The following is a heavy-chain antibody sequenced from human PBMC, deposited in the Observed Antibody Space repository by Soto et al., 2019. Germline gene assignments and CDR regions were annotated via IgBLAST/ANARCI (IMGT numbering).Heavy chain of an antibody. V-gene: IGHV3-21*01. J-gene: IGHJ3*02. D-gene: IGHD3-22*01. Sequence: PGGSLRLSCAASGFTFSSYSMNWVRQAPGKGLEWVSSISSSSSYIYYADSVKGRFTISRDNAKNSLYLQMNSLRAEDTAVYYCASFLSGGYYAYDAFDIWGQGTMVTVSS. CDR2: ISSSSSYI. CDR3: ASFLSGGYYAYDAFDI. CDR1: GFTFSSYS.